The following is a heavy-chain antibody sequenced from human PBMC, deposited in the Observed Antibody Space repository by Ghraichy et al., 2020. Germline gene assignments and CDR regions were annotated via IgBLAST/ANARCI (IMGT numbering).Heavy chain of an antibody. D-gene: IGHD3-16*02. Sequence: ASVKVSCKASGYTFTGYYMHWVRQAPGQGLEWMGWINPNSGGTNYAQKFQGRVTMTRDTSISTAYMELSRLRSDDTAVYYCTRGLRLGELSFPMRYWGQGTLVTVSS. CDR1: GYTFTGYY. V-gene: IGHV1-2*02. CDR2: INPNSGGT. CDR3: TRGLRLGELSFPMRY. J-gene: IGHJ4*02.